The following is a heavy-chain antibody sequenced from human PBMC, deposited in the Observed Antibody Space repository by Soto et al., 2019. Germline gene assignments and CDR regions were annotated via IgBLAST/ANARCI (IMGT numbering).Heavy chain of an antibody. CDR2: ISGSTGTT. Sequence: GSLRLSCAASGFTFSSYAMSWVRQGSGKGLEWVSVISGSTGTTDYADSVKGRFTISRDNAKNTLYLQMNSLRAEDTAVYYCAKDGGITIFGVVSPLSSWGQGTLVTVSS. CDR1: GFTFSSYA. V-gene: IGHV3-23*01. CDR3: AKDGGITIFGVVSPLSS. J-gene: IGHJ5*02. D-gene: IGHD3-3*01.